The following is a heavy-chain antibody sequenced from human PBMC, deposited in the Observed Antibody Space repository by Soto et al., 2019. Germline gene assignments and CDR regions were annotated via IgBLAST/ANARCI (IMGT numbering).Heavy chain of an antibody. CDR3: ARDPAAKGYLLNWFDP. CDR2: ISYDGSNK. J-gene: IGHJ5*02. Sequence: GGSLRLSCAPSESTLSFYAMHWVRQAPGKGLEWVAVISYDGSNKYYADSVKGRFTISRDNSKNTLYLQMNSLRAEDTAVYYCARDPAAKGYLLNWFDPWGQGTQVTVSS. D-gene: IGHD2-2*01. V-gene: IGHV3-30-3*01. CDR1: ESTLSFYA.